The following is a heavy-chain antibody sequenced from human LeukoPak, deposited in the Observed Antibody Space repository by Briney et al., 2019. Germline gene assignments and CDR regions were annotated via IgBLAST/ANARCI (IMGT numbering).Heavy chain of an antibody. J-gene: IGHJ4*02. CDR3: AKTPRDPAYCGGDCYYGNF. D-gene: IGHD2-21*02. Sequence: GGSPRLSCAASGFTFTTYAMTWVRQAPGKGLEWVSAISGSGGRTYYADSVKGRFTISRDNSENTLYLQMNSLRAEDTAVYFCAKTPRDPAYCGGDCYYGNFWGQGTLVTVSS. V-gene: IGHV3-23*01. CDR1: GFTFTTYA. CDR2: ISGSGGRT.